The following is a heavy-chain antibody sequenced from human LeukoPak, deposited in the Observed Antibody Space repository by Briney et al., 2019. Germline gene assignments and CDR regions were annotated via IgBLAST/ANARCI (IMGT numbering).Heavy chain of an antibody. CDR3: AKSRWGLPPH. CDR2: ISGSGGST. J-gene: IGHJ4*02. V-gene: IGHV3-23*01. Sequence: PGGSLRLSCAASGFTVSSNYMSWVRQAPGKGLEWVSAISGSGGSTYYADSVKGRFTISRDNSKNTLYLQMNSLRAEDTAVYYCAKSRWGLPPHWGQGTLVTVSS. D-gene: IGHD1-26*01. CDR1: GFTVSSNY.